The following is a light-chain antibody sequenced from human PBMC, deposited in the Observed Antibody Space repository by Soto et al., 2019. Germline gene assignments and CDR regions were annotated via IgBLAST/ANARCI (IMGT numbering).Light chain of an antibody. CDR1: ESVSTN. CDR2: AAS. J-gene: IGKJ4*01. V-gene: IGKV3-15*01. CDR3: QQYDIATG. Sequence: EVVMTQSPASLSVSPGERATLSCRASESVSTNLAWYQQKPGQPPRLLIYAASTRATGVPARFSGGGSGTEFTLTISSLQSEDFAVYYCQQYDIATGFGGGTKVEI.